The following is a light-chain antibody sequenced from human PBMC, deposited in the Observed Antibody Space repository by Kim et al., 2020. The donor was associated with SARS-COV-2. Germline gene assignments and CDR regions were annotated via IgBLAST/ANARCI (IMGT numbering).Light chain of an antibody. V-gene: IGKV1-33*01. CDR1: QDISNY. CDR3: QQYDNLPST. Sequence: DIQMTQSPSSLSASVGDRVTITCQASQDISNYLNWYQQKPGKAPKLLIYDASNLETGVPSRFSGSGSGTDFTFTISSLQPEDIATYDCQQYDNLPSTFGQGTKLEI. CDR2: DAS. J-gene: IGKJ2*02.